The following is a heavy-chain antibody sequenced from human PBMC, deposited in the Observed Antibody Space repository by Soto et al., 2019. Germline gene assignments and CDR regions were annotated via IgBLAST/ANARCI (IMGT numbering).Heavy chain of an antibody. V-gene: IGHV1-69*13. Sequence: SVKVSCKASGGTFSSYAISWVRQAPGQGLEWMGGIIPIFGTANYAQKFQGRVTITADESTSTAYMELSSLRSEDTAVYYCSMRSITMVRGATTPFYYYYGMDVWGQGTTVTVSS. CDR3: SMRSITMVRGATTPFYYYYGMDV. J-gene: IGHJ6*02. CDR2: IIPIFGTA. CDR1: GGTFSSYA. D-gene: IGHD3-10*01.